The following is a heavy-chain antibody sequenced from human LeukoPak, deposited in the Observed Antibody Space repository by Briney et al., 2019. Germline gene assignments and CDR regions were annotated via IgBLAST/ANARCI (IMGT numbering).Heavy chain of an antibody. J-gene: IGHJ4*02. CDR2: INGDGSSR. CDR1: GFTFSNYW. Sequence: GGSLRLSCAASGFTFSNYWMHWVRQAPGKGLVWVSRINGDGSSRSYADSVKGRFTISRDNAKNTLYLQVNSLRAEDTSVYYCARAYCSSTSCWLDYWGQGTLVTVSS. D-gene: IGHD2-2*01. V-gene: IGHV3-74*01. CDR3: ARAYCSSTSCWLDY.